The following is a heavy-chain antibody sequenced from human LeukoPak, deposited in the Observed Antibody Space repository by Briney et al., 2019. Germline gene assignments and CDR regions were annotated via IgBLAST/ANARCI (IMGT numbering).Heavy chain of an antibody. Sequence: SETLSLTCAVYGGSFSGYYWSWIRQPPGKGLEWIGEINHSGSTNYNPSLKSRVTISVDTSKNQFSLKLSSVTAADTAVYYCVYDSSGSDAFDIWGQGTMVTVSS. CDR1: GGSFSGYY. CDR3: VYDSSGSDAFDI. CDR2: INHSGST. D-gene: IGHD3-22*01. J-gene: IGHJ3*02. V-gene: IGHV4-34*01.